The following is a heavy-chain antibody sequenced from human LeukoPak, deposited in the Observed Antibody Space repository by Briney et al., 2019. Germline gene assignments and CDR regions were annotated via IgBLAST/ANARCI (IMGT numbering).Heavy chain of an antibody. CDR1: EFTFSNHW. Sequence: PGGSLRLSCAASEFTFSNHWMHWVRQAPGEGLVWVSFINSDGSSTSYADYVKGRFTISRDNARNTLYLQMNSLRVEDTAVYYCARDGSLPDYWGQGTLVTVS. J-gene: IGHJ4*02. CDR2: INSDGSST. CDR3: ARDGSLPDY. V-gene: IGHV3-74*01.